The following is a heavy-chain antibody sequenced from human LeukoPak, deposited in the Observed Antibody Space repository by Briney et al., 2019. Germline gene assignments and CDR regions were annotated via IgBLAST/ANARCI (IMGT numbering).Heavy chain of an antibody. J-gene: IGHJ4*02. CDR3: AREGPEYCSGGSCYYFDY. V-gene: IGHV4-4*07. CDR2: IYTSGST. CDR1: GGSISSYY. Sequence: SETLSLTCTVSGGSISSYYWSWIRQPAGKGLEWIGRIYTSGSTNYNPSLKSRVTMSVDTSKNQFSLKLSSVTAADTAVYYCAREGPEYCSGGSCYYFDYWGQGTLVTVSS. D-gene: IGHD2-15*01.